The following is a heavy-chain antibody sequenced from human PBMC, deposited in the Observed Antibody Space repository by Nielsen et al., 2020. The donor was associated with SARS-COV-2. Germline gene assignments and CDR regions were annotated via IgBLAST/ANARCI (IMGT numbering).Heavy chain of an antibody. J-gene: IGHJ4*02. Sequence: GGSLRLSCAASGFTFSSYGMHWVRQAPGKGLEWVAVIWYDGSNKYYADSVKGRFTISRDNSRNMVYLQMNSLRPEDTAVYYCARETLDHTSSFVDFWGQGTLVTVSS. CDR1: GFTFSSYG. V-gene: IGHV3-33*01. CDR2: IWYDGSNK. D-gene: IGHD6-6*01. CDR3: ARETLDHTSSFVDF.